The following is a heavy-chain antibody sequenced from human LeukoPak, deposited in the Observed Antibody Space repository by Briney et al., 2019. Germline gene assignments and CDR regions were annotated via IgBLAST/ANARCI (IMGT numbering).Heavy chain of an antibody. J-gene: IGHJ4*02. V-gene: IGHV1-46*01. CDR1: GYTFISYY. CDR3: ARDYCDRTSCYNHFHY. CDR2: INPSGGST. D-gene: IGHD2-2*02. Sequence: ASVKVSCKASGYTFISYYMHWVRQAPGQGLEWMGIINPSGGSTSYAQKFQGRVTMTRDTSTSTVYMELSSLRSEDTAVYYCARDYCDRTSCYNHFHYWGRGTLVTVSS.